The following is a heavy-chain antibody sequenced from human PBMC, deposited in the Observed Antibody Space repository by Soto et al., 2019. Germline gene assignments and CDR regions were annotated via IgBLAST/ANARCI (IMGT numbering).Heavy chain of an antibody. CDR2: INHSGST. CDR1: GGSFSGYY. V-gene: IGHV4-34*01. Sequence: QVQLQQWGAGLLKPSETLSLTCAVYGGSFSGYYWSWIRQPPGKGLEWIGEINHSGSTNYNPSLKRRVTISVDTSKNQFSLKLSSVTAGDTAVYYCARGKRPLGVRGVIHDYWGQGTLVTVSS. D-gene: IGHD3-10*01. CDR3: ARGKRPLGVRGVIHDY. J-gene: IGHJ4*02.